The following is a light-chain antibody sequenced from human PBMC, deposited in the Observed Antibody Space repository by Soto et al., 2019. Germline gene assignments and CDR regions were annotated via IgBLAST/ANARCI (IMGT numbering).Light chain of an antibody. Sequence: QSVLTQPPSVSAAPGQKVTISCSGSSSNIGNNCVSWYQQLPGTAPKLLIYENSKRPSGIPDRFSGSKSGTSATLGITGLQTGDEADYYCGAWDSSLSTVVFGGGTKLIVL. CDR1: SSNIGNNC. CDR3: GAWDSSLSTVV. CDR2: ENS. V-gene: IGLV1-51*02. J-gene: IGLJ2*01.